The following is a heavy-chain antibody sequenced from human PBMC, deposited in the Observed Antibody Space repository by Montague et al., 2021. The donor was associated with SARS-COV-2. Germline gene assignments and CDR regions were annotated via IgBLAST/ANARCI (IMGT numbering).Heavy chain of an antibody. D-gene: IGHD5-12*01. Sequence: SEALSLTCTVYGGSFSSYYYYWIRLPPPPGQGLEWEMNHCDGTNSNSTLTLRITISVDTSTNQFSLKLTSVTAADTDVYYCARGTTNNIGMVATRLDYWGQGTLVTVSS. J-gene: IGHJ4*02. V-gene: IGHV4-34*01. CDR3: ARGTTNNIGMVATRLDY. CDR1: GGSFSSYY. CDR2: MNHCDGT.